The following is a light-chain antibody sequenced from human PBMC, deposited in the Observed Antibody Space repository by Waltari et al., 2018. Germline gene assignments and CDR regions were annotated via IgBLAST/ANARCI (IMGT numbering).Light chain of an antibody. Sequence: QSVLTQPPSVSGAPGQRVSIPCTGSGSNLGAGYDVHWYQHHPGQVPKLLIYGSSTRPPGVPDRFFGSQSGTSASLAITALQAEDEAEYYCQSYDTSLSVVFGGGTKLTVL. CDR3: QSYDTSLSVV. J-gene: IGLJ2*01. V-gene: IGLV1-40*01. CDR2: GSS. CDR1: GSNLGAGYD.